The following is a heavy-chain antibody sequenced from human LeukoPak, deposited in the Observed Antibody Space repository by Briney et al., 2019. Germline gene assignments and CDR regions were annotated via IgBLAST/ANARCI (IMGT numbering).Heavy chain of an antibody. Sequence: GESLRLSCAASGFAFSSNGMHWVRQAPGKGLEWVALISYDGSNKYYADSVKGRFTISRDNSKNTLYLQMNSLRAEDTAVYYCAKDRSSSWTWTIDYWGQGTLVTVSS. CDR3: AKDRSSSWTWTIDY. CDR2: ISYDGSNK. J-gene: IGHJ4*02. V-gene: IGHV3-30*18. CDR1: GFAFSSNG. D-gene: IGHD6-13*01.